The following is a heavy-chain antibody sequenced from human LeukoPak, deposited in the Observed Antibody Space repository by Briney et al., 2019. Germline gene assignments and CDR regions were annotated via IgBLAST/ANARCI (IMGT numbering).Heavy chain of an antibody. Sequence: GGSLRLSCVVSGFTVSNNYMSWVRQAPRKGLEWVSLIYSGGSTYYADSVKGRFTISRDNSKNTLYLQMNSLRAEDTAVYYCAKMGYCSGGSCYSGDYWGQGTLVTVSS. J-gene: IGHJ4*02. CDR1: GFTVSNNY. CDR3: AKMGYCSGGSCYSGDY. D-gene: IGHD2-15*01. CDR2: IYSGGST. V-gene: IGHV3-66*02.